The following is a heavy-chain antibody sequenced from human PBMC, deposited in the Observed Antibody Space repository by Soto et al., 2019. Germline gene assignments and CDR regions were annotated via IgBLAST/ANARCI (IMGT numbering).Heavy chain of an antibody. CDR2: ISSAGST. V-gene: IGHV4-61*01. CDR1: GGSVSSGSYY. CDR3: ARDTRKDIVLMVYASDGMDV. D-gene: IGHD2-8*01. Sequence: PSETLSLTCTVSGGSVSSGSYYWSWIRQPPGKGLEWIGYISSAGSTNYNPSLKSRVTISVDTSKNQFSLKLSSVTAADTAVYSCARDTRKDIVLMVYASDGMDVWGRGTTVTVSS. J-gene: IGHJ6*02.